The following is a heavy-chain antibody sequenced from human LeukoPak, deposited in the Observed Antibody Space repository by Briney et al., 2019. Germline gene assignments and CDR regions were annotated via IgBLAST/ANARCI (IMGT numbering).Heavy chain of an antibody. J-gene: IGHJ6*02. CDR1: GFTFSSYS. CDR3: ARDLGDNPYYYGMDV. V-gene: IGHV3-48*02. Sequence: GGSLRLSCAASGFTFSSYSMNWVRQALGKGLEWVSYISSSSSTIYYADSVKGRFTISRDNAKNSLYLQMNSLRDEDTAVYYCARDLGDNPYYYGMDVWGQGTTVTVSS. D-gene: IGHD3-16*01. CDR2: ISSSSSTI.